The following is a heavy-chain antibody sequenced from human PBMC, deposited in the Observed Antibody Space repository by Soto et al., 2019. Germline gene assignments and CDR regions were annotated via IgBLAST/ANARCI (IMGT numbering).Heavy chain of an antibody. D-gene: IGHD6-19*01. CDR2: MNPNSGNT. V-gene: IGHV1-8*01. CDR1: GYTFTSYD. Sequence: RASVKVSCKASGYTFTSYDINWVRQATGQGLEWMGWMNPNSGNTGYAQKFQGRVTMTRNTSIRTAYMELSSLRSEDTAVYYCARGDNWEDSSGWFPRYYYGMDVWGQGTTVTVSS. CDR3: ARGDNWEDSSGWFPRYYYGMDV. J-gene: IGHJ6*02.